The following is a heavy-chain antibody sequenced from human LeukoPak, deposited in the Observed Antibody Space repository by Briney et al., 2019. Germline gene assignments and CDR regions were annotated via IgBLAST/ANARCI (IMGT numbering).Heavy chain of an antibody. V-gene: IGHV1-69*05. Sequence: SVKVSCKASGGTFSSYAISWVRQAPGQGLEWMGRIIPIFGTANYAQKFQGRVTITTDESTSTAYMELSSLRSEDTAVYYCARDGDNDILTGEPYYFDYWGQGTLVTVSS. D-gene: IGHD3-9*01. J-gene: IGHJ4*02. CDR1: GGTFSSYA. CDR2: IIPIFGTA. CDR3: ARDGDNDILTGEPYYFDY.